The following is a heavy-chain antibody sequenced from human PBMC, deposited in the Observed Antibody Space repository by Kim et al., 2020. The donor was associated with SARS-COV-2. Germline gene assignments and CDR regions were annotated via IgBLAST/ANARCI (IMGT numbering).Heavy chain of an antibody. Sequence: ASVKVSCKASGYTFTSYATNWVRQAPGQGLEWMGWINTNTGNPTYAQGFTGRFVFSLDTSVSTAYLQISSLKAEDTAVYYCARDLAIAAAGDYYYGMDVWGQGTTVTVSS. CDR2: INTNTGNP. V-gene: IGHV7-4-1*02. J-gene: IGHJ6*02. CDR3: ARDLAIAAAGDYYYGMDV. D-gene: IGHD6-13*01. CDR1: GYTFTSYA.